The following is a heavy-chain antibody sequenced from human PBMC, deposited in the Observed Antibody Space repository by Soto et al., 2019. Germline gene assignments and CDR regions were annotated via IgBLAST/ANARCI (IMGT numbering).Heavy chain of an antibody. CDR3: AREMWTRSGPQNFFDY. J-gene: IGHJ4*02. CDR2: ISPNSGDT. Sequence: QVQLVQSEGEVRQPGASVKVSCKASGYTFTSYGIIWVRQAPGQGLEWMGYISPNSGDTSYAPNLQGRVTMTTDTSTTTAYMELRSLTSDDTAVYYCAREMWTRSGPQNFFDYWGLGALVTVSS. D-gene: IGHD6-25*01. CDR1: GYTFTSYG. V-gene: IGHV1-18*01.